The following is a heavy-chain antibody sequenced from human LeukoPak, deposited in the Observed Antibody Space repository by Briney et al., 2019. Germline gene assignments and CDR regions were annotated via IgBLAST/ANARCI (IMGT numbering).Heavy chain of an antibody. J-gene: IGHJ6*04. V-gene: IGHV3-23*01. CDR3: AELGITMIGGV. CDR2: ISGSGSST. Sequence: GGSLRLSCAASGFAFRYYAMSWVRQAPGKGLEWVSAISGSGSSTYYADSVKGRFTISRDNSKNTLYLQMNSLRAEDTAVYYCAELGITMIGGVWGKGTTVTISS. D-gene: IGHD3-10*02. CDR1: GFAFRYYA.